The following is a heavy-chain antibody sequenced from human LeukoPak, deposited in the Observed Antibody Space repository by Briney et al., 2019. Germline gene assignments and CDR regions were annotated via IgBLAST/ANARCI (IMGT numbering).Heavy chain of an antibody. CDR3: AREGIVVIYDY. CDR1: GFTFSSYE. J-gene: IGHJ4*02. D-gene: IGHD3-22*01. V-gene: IGHV3-48*03. CDR2: ISSSGSTI. Sequence: GGSLRLSCAASGFTFSSYEMNWVRQAPGKGLEWVSYISSSGSTIYYADSVKGRFTISRDNAKNSLYLQMNSLRAEDTAVYYCAREGIVVIYDYWGQGTLVTVSS.